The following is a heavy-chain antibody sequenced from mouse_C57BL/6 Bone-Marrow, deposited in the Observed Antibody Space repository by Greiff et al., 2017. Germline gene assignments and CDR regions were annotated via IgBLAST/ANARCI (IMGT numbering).Heavy chain of an antibody. D-gene: IGHD2-4*01. CDR1: GFNIKDDY. J-gene: IGHJ2*01. V-gene: IGHV14-4*01. CDR3: TTWGDYDGFDY. Sequence: VQLQQSGAELVRPGASVKLSCTASGFNIKDDYMHWVKQRPEQGLEWIGWIDPENGDTEYASKFQGKATITADTSSNTAYLQLSSLTSEETAVYYCTTWGDYDGFDYWGQGTTLTVSS. CDR2: IDPENGDT.